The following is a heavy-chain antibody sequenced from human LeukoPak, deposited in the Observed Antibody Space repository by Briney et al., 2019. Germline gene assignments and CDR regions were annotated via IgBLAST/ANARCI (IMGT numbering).Heavy chain of an antibody. V-gene: IGHV1-46*01. Sequence: ASVKVSCKASGYTFTSYYMHWVRQAPGQGLEWMGIINPSGGSTSYAQKFQGRVTMTRDMSTSTVYMELSSLRSDDTAVYYCARYSSRLNWFDPWGQGTLVTVSS. D-gene: IGHD6-13*01. CDR3: ARYSSRLNWFDP. CDR1: GYTFTSYY. CDR2: INPSGGST. J-gene: IGHJ5*02.